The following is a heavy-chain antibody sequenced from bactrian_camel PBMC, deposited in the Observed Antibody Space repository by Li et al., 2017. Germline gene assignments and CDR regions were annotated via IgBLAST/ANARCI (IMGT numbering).Heavy chain of an antibody. J-gene: IGHJ4*01. CDR2: IYVGDGGT. V-gene: IGHV3S28*01. CDR3: TASFWSGCSLVAGYHKY. CDR1: AYTYNNYC. Sequence: QLVESGGGSVQAGGSLRLSCAASAYTYNNYCLGWFHQAPGKEREGVATIYVGDGGTYYADSVKGRFTISQDNAKNTLYLQMDTLKPEDSGTYYCTASFWSGCSLVAGYHKYWGQGTQVTVS. D-gene: IGHD6*01.